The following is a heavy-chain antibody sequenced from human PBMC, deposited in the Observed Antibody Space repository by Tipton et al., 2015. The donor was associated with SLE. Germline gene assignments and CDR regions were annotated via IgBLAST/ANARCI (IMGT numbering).Heavy chain of an antibody. J-gene: IGHJ4*02. CDR3: ARGFPRQWLVPGYFDY. D-gene: IGHD6-19*01. V-gene: IGHV3-48*03. CDR1: GFTFSSYE. Sequence: GSLRLSCAASGFTFSSYEMNWVRQAPGKGLEWVSYISSSGSTIYYADSVKGRFTISRDNAKNSLYLQMNSLRAEDTAVYYCARGFPRQWLVPGYFDYWGQGTLVTVSS. CDR2: ISSSGSTI.